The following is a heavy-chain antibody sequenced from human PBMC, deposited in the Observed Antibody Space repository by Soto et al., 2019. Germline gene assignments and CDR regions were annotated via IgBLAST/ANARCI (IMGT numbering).Heavy chain of an antibody. J-gene: IGHJ3*02. CDR2: IYYSGST. D-gene: IGHD4-17*01. V-gene: IGHV4-30-4*08. CDR3: ARDSGHGDYLDDAFDI. CDR1: DGSISSGDYY. Sequence: SVPQSHPYTVSDGSISSGDYYWSWISQPPGKGLEWIGYIYYSGSTYYNPSLKSRGTISVDTSKNQFSLKLSSVTAADTAVYYCARDSGHGDYLDDAFDIWGQGTMVTGSS.